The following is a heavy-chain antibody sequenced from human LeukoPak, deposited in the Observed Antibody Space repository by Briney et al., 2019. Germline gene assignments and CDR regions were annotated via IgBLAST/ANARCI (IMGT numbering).Heavy chain of an antibody. Sequence: ASVKVSCKASGGTFSSYAISWVRQAPGQGLEWMGRIIPIFGTANYAQKFQGRVTNTTDESTSTAYMELSSLRSEDTAVYYCARGSGSYPTNFDYWGQGTLVTVSS. D-gene: IGHD1-26*01. CDR1: GGTFSSYA. CDR3: ARGSGSYPTNFDY. V-gene: IGHV1-69*05. J-gene: IGHJ4*02. CDR2: IIPIFGTA.